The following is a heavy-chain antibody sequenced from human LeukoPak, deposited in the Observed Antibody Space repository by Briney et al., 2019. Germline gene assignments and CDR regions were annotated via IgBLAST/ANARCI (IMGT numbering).Heavy chain of an antibody. CDR2: IRSKAYGGTT. Sequence: GGSLRLSCTASGFTFGDYAMSWVRQAPGKGLEWVGFIRSKAYGGTTEYAASVKGRFTISRDDSKNIAYLQMNSLKTEDTAVYYCTGVDYYDSSGEYYFDYWGQGTLVTVSS. D-gene: IGHD3-22*01. CDR3: TGVDYYDSSGEYYFDY. CDR1: GFTFGDYA. J-gene: IGHJ4*02. V-gene: IGHV3-49*04.